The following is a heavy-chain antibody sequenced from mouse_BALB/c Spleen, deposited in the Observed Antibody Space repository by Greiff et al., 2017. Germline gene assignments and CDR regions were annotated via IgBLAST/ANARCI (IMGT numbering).Heavy chain of an antibody. CDR2: IRSKANNHAT. Sequence: EVKLMESGGGLVQPGGSMKLSCAASGFTFSDAWMDWVRQSPEKGLEWVAEIRSKANNHATYYAESVKGRFTISRDDSKSSVYLKMNSLRAEDTGIYYCSAVAYTTVVYTDFDDWGQGTTHTVSS. CDR1: GFTFSDAW. D-gene: IGHD1-1*01. CDR3: SAVAYTTVVYTDFDD. J-gene: IGHJ2*01. V-gene: IGHV6-6*01.